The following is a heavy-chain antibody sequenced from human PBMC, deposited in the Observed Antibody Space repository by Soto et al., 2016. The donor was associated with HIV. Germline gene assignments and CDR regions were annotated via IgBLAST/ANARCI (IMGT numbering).Heavy chain of an antibody. D-gene: IGHD3-10*01. V-gene: IGHV3-23*01. CDR1: GFSFRNYA. Sequence: EVQLLESGGGLVQPGGPLRLSCAASGFSFRNYAMSWVRQAPGKGLEWVAIISGSDGTIYYADSVKGRFTISRDNSKNTLFLQMNNLRAEDTAVYYCAKGYFGSGSFENWFDPWGQGTLLTVSS. CDR2: ISGSDGTI. CDR3: AKGYFGSGSFENWFDP. J-gene: IGHJ5*02.